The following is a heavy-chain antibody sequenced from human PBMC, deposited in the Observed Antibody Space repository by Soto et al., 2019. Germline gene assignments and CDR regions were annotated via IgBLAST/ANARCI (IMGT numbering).Heavy chain of an antibody. D-gene: IGHD3-10*01. CDR1: GFTFSSYA. V-gene: IGHV3-23*01. CDR3: APDYYPGWFDP. Sequence: XVCLRLSCAACGFTFSSYAMSGVRQAPGKGLEWVSAISGSGGSTYYADSVKGRFTISRDNSKNTLYLQMNSLRAEDAAVYYCAPDYYPGWFDPCGQRTLVTVSS. J-gene: IGHJ5*02. CDR2: ISGSGGST.